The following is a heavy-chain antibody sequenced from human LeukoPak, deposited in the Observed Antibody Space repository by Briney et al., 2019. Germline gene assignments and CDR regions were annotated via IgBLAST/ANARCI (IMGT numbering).Heavy chain of an antibody. CDR1: GGSFSGYY. J-gene: IGHJ5*02. Sequence: KPSETLSLTCAVYGGSFSGYYWSWIRQPPGKGLEWIGEINHSGSTNYNPSLKSRVTISVDTSKNQFSLKLSSVTAADTAVYYCARDRIAARRGWFDPWGQGTLVTVSS. CDR3: ARDRIAARRGWFDP. V-gene: IGHV4-34*01. CDR2: INHSGST. D-gene: IGHD6-6*01.